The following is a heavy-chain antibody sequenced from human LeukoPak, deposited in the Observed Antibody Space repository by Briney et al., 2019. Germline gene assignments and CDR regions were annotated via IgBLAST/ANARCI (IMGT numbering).Heavy chain of an antibody. Sequence: VQPGGSLRLSCAASGFTFSSYAMSWVRPAPGKGLGWVSAISGSGGSTYYADSVKGRFTISRDNSKNTLYLQMNSLRAEDTAVYYCAKGGGAYNWFDPWGQGTLVTVSS. J-gene: IGHJ5*02. V-gene: IGHV3-23*01. D-gene: IGHD3-10*01. CDR3: AKGGGAYNWFDP. CDR2: ISGSGGST. CDR1: GFTFSSYA.